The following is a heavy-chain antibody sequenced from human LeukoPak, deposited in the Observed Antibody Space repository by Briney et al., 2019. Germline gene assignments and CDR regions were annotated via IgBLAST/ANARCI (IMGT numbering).Heavy chain of an antibody. CDR1: GYSISSGYY. D-gene: IGHD6-19*01. CDR2: IYYSGST. Sequence: SETLSLTCTVSGYSISSGYYWGWIRQPPGKGLEWIGYIYYSGSTNYNPSLKSRVTISVDTSKNQFSLKLSSVTAADTAVYYCARSTAVAGTVEYWGQGTLVTVSS. V-gene: IGHV4-61*01. J-gene: IGHJ4*02. CDR3: ARSTAVAGTVEY.